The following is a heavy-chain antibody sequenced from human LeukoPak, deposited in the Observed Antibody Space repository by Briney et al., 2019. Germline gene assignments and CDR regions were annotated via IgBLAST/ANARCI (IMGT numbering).Heavy chain of an antibody. D-gene: IGHD2-15*01. CDR2: ISYDGSNE. Sequence: PGGSLRLSCAASGFTFSSFGMLWFRQAPGKGLEWVAAISYDGSNEHHADSVKGRFTISRDSSKTILYLQMNSLRAEDTAMYYCARDRGWVVAASRGMDVWGQGTTVTVS. V-gene: IGHV3-30*03. J-gene: IGHJ6*02. CDR1: GFTFSSFG. CDR3: ARDRGWVVAASRGMDV.